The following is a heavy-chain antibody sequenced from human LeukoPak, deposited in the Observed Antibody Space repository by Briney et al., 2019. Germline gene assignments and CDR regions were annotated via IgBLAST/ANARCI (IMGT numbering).Heavy chain of an antibody. CDR3: ARVDWGYSSFDY. D-gene: IGHD5-18*01. J-gene: IGHJ4*02. Sequence: PSETLSLTCTVSGGSISSYYWSWIRQPPGKGLEWIGNVHYSGTANYNPSLESRAAIFVATSKNQFSLNLTSVVAADTAIYYCARVDWGYSSFDYWGQGTPVTVSS. CDR2: VHYSGTA. V-gene: IGHV4-59*01. CDR1: GGSISSYY.